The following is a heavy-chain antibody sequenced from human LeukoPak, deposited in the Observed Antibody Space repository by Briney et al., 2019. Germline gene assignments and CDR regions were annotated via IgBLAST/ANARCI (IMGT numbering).Heavy chain of an antibody. CDR2: IRYDGSNK. CDR1: GFTFSSYD. J-gene: IGHJ4*02. CDR3: AKGGDILTGRYYFDY. D-gene: IGHD3-9*01. Sequence: GGSLRLSCAASGFTFSSYDMHWVRQAPGKGLECVAFIRYDGSNKYYADSVKGRFTISRDNSKNTLYLQMNSLRAEDTAVYYCAKGGDILTGRYYFDYWGQGTLVTVSS. V-gene: IGHV3-30*02.